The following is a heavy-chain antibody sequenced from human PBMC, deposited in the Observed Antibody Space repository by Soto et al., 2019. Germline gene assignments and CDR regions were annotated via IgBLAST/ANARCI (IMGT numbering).Heavy chain of an antibody. CDR3: ARAKCCSGWERAAFDI. Sequence: ASVKVSCKASGYTFTGCYMHCVRQAPGQGLEWMGWINPNSGGTNYAQKYQGWLTMTRETSISTAYMELSRLRSDDTAVYYCARAKCCSGWERAAFDIWGQWTMVTVSS. CDR1: GYTFTGCY. V-gene: IGHV1-2*04. D-gene: IGHD2-15*01. CDR2: INPNSGGT. J-gene: IGHJ3*02.